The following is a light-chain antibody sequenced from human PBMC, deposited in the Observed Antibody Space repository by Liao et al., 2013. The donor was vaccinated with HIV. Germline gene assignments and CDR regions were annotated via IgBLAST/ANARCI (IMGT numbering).Light chain of an antibody. J-gene: IGLJ1*01. CDR1: SIGSKS. Sequence: SYVLTQSPSASVAPGKTASITCGGDSIGSKSVHWYQRKPGQAPVLVIYYDSDRPSVIPERFSGSNSGNTATLSISRVEAGDEADYYCQVWDSNSDHPYVFGTGTKVTVL. CDR3: QVWDSNSDHPYV. V-gene: IGLV3-21*01. CDR2: YDS.